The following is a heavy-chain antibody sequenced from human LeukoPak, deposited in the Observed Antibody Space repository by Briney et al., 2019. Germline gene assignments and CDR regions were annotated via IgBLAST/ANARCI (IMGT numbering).Heavy chain of an antibody. CDR3: ARLTAAYYYDSSGAN. Sequence: GSLRLSCAASGFTFSSYAMSWIRQPPGKGLEWIGEINHSGGTNYNPSLKSRVTMSVDTSKNQFSLKLSSVTAADTAVYYCARLTAAYYYDSSGANWGQGTLVTVSS. CDR1: GFTFSSYA. CDR2: INHSGGT. V-gene: IGHV4-34*01. D-gene: IGHD3-22*01. J-gene: IGHJ4*02.